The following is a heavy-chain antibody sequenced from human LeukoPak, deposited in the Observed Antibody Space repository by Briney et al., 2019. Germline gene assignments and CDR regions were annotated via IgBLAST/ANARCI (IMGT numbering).Heavy chain of an antibody. V-gene: IGHV4-34*01. D-gene: IGHD3-22*01. Sequence: SETLSLTCAVYGGSFSGYYWSWIRQPPGKGLEWIGEINHSGSTNYNPSLKSRVTISVDTSKNQFSLKLSSVTAAGTAVYYCARLYYDSSGQPFDYWGRGTLVTVSS. CDR3: ARLYYDSSGQPFDY. CDR1: GGSFSGYY. CDR2: INHSGST. J-gene: IGHJ4*02.